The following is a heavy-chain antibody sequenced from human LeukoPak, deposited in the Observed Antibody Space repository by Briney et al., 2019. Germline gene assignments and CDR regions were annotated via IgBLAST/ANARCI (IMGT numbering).Heavy chain of an antibody. V-gene: IGHV3-23*01. Sequence: PGGSLRLSCAASGFTFSSYAMSWVRQAPGKGLEWVSAISGSGGSTYYADSVKGRFTISRDNSKNTLYLQMNSLRAEDTAVYYCAKEGAASSGWYGDAFDIWGPGTMVTVSS. CDR1: GFTFSSYA. D-gene: IGHD6-19*01. CDR3: AKEGAASSGWYGDAFDI. J-gene: IGHJ3*02. CDR2: ISGSGGST.